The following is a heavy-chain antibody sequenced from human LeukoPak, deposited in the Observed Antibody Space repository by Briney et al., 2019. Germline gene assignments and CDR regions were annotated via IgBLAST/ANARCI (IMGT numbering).Heavy chain of an antibody. CDR1: RFTSSTSI. CDR3: AREGHTSGYCGTFEN. CDR2: MSFVGFSK. D-gene: IGHD3-22*01. V-gene: IGHV3-30*04. Sequence: LGRPLPLSCVMSRFTSSTSIIHWVRRAPGKGLEGVAAMSFVGFSKYYADSMKGRLSISRDESKNTVYLQMESLRFEDTAVYYCAREGHTSGYCGTFENWGQGTTVAVSS. J-gene: IGHJ3*02.